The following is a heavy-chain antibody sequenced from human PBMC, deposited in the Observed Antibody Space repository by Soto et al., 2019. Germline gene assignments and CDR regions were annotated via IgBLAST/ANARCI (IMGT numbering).Heavy chain of an antibody. D-gene: IGHD6-13*01. CDR2: IYYSGST. J-gene: IGHJ6*03. CDR1: GGSISSYY. Sequence: SETLSLTCTVSGGSISSYYWSWIRQPPGKGLEWIGYIYYSGSTNYNPSLKSRVTISVDTSKNQFSLKLSSVTAADTAVYYYARSSSSYAAGSDYYYMDVWGKGTTVTVSS. CDR3: ARSSSSYAAGSDYYYMDV. V-gene: IGHV4-59*01.